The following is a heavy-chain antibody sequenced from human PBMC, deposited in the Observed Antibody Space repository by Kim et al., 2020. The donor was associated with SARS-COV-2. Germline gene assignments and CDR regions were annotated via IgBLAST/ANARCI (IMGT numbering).Heavy chain of an antibody. V-gene: IGHV4-34*01. CDR2: INHSGST. CDR1: GGSFSGYY. CDR3: ARFEGYCSSTSCYRYFDY. Sequence: SETLSLTCAVYGGSFSGYYWSWIRQPPGKGLEWIGEINHSGSTNYNPSLKSRVTISVDTSKNQFSLKLSSVTAADTAVYYCARFEGYCSSTSCYRYFDY. J-gene: IGHJ4*03. D-gene: IGHD2-2*01.